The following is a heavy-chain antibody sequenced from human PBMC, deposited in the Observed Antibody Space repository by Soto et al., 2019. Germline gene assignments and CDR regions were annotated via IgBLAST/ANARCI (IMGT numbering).Heavy chain of an antibody. Sequence: QVQLQESGPGLVKSSGTLSLTCAVSGGSISSRKWWSWVRQPPGKGLEWIGEIYHSGSTNYNPSLKSRVTFSMDKSKNQFSLKLRSVTVEDTAVYFCASKFGELLADAFDMWGQGTTVTVSS. CDR1: GGSISSRKW. D-gene: IGHD3-10*01. V-gene: IGHV4-4*02. J-gene: IGHJ3*02. CDR2: IYHSGST. CDR3: ASKFGELLADAFDM.